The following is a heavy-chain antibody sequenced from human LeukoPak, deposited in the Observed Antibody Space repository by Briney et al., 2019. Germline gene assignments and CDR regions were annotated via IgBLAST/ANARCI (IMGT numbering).Heavy chain of an antibody. Sequence: SETLSLTCTVSGGSISSYYWSWIRQPPGKGLEWIGYIYYSGSTNYNPSHKSRVTISVDTSKNQFSLKLSSVTAADTAVYYCARLVPGIAVLWGRGTLVTVSS. CDR2: IYYSGST. CDR1: GGSISSYY. CDR3: ARLVPGIAVL. V-gene: IGHV4-59*01. D-gene: IGHD6-19*01. J-gene: IGHJ2*01.